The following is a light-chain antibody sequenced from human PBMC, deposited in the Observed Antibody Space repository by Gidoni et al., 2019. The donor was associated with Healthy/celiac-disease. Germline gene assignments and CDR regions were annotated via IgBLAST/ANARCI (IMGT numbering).Light chain of an antibody. CDR1: QSISSY. V-gene: IGKV1-39*01. J-gene: IGKJ3*01. CDR2: AAS. CDR3: QQSYSTLPT. Sequence: DIQMTQSPSSLSASVGDRVTITCRASQSISSYLNWYQQKPGKAPKLLIYAASSLQSGVPSRFSGSGSGTDFTLTISSLQPEDFATYYCQQSYSTLPTFGHGTKVEIK.